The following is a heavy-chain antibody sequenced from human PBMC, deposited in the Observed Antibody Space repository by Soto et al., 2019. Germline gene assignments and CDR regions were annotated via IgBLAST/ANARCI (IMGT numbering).Heavy chain of an antibody. V-gene: IGHV4-31*03. CDR2: IYASGSS. J-gene: IGHJ4*02. CDR3: ARKQAGYFYGIDY. D-gene: IGHD3-10*01. Sequence: QVQLQESGPGLVKPSQTLSLTCTVSGGSITSGGYYWSWIRQHPGKGLEWLGKIYASGSSFYNPSLKSRITLSVDTSKNQFSLKLSSVTVADTAVYFCARKQAGYFYGIDYWGQGTLVTVSS. CDR1: GGSITSGGYY.